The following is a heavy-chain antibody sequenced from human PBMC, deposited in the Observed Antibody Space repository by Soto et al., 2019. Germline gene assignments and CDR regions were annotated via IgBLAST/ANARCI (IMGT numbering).Heavy chain of an antibody. CDR3: AREYCSSTSCLLAGGMDV. J-gene: IGHJ6*02. CDR2: IYTSGST. V-gene: IGHV4-4*07. CDR1: GGSISSYY. Sequence: SETLSLTCTVSGGSISSYYWSWIRQPAGKGLEWIGRIYTSGSTNYNPSLKSRVTMSVDTSKNQFSLKLSSVTAADTAVYYCAREYCSSTSCLLAGGMDVWGQGTTVTVSS. D-gene: IGHD2-2*01.